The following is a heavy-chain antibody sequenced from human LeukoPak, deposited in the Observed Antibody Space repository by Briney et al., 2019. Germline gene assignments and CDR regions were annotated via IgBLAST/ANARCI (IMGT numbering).Heavy chain of an antibody. D-gene: IGHD2-8*02. V-gene: IGHV3-11*06. J-gene: IGHJ4*02. CDR2: ISSRSSDI. CDR1: GFTFSDQY. CDR3: TKGGYNTSWYWFF. Sequence: PGGSLRLSCAASGFTFSDQYMTWIRQAPGKGLEWVAQISSRSSDINYADSVKGRFTISRDNAKNSVYLQMNSLRVEDTAVYYCTKGGYNTSWYWFFWGQGTLVIVSS.